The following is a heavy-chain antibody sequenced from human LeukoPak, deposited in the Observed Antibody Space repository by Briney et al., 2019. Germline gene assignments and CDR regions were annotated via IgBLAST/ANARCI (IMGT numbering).Heavy chain of an antibody. CDR2: ISYGGNKI. Sequence: PGGSLRLSCAASGFTFNIYPLHWVRQAPGKGLEWVTLISYGGNKIYYADSVKGRFTISRDNSKNTLYLQMNNLRAEDTAVYYCARESGWGLPHAFDLWGQETMVAVSS. V-gene: IGHV3-30-3*01. CDR1: GFTFNIYP. D-gene: IGHD3-3*01. J-gene: IGHJ3*01. CDR3: ARESGWGLPHAFDL.